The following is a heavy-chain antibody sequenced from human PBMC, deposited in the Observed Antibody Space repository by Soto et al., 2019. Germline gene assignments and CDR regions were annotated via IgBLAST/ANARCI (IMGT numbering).Heavy chain of an antibody. CDR3: ASDLVGASDSYGLDV. CDR1: GFTFSNYG. CDR2: MWHDGNNK. J-gene: IGHJ6*02. V-gene: IGHV3-33*01. Sequence: LRLSCAASGFTFSNYGMHWVRQAPGKELEWVAIMWHDGNNKYYADSVRGRFIISRDNSKNRLYLQMNSLRAEDTAVYYCASDLVGASDSYGLDVWGQGTPVTVSS. D-gene: IGHD1-26*01.